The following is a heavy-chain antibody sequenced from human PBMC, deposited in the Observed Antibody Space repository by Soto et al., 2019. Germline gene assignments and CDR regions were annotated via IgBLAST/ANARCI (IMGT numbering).Heavy chain of an antibody. CDR2: MYYSGST. Sequence: SETLYLTWTFSGGSISSTSYYWGWIRQPPGKGLEWIGSMYYSGSTNYNPSLKSRLTMSVDTSKNQFSLKLRSVTAADTAVYYCARSSSRDVRSLEWVDPLDVRGQGTPVTVYS. CDR1: GGSISSTSYY. CDR3: ARSSSRDVRSLEWVDPLDV. J-gene: IGHJ4*02. V-gene: IGHV4-39*01. D-gene: IGHD3-3*01.